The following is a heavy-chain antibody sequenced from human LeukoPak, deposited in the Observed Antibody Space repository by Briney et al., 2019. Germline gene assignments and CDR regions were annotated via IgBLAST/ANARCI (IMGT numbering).Heavy chain of an antibody. CDR3: ARSGGDYGYNWFDP. J-gene: IGHJ5*02. CDR1: GGSFSVYY. CDR2: INHSGST. D-gene: IGHD4-17*01. Sequence: SETLSLTCAVYGGSFSVYYWTWIRQPPGKGLEWIGEINHSGSTNYNPSLRSRVTMSVDTSKNQFSLKLSSVTAADTAVYYCARSGGDYGYNWFDPWGQGTLVTVSS. V-gene: IGHV4-34*01.